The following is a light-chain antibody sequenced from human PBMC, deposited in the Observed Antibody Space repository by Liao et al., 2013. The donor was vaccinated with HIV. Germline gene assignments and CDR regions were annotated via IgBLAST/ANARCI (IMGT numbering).Light chain of an antibody. J-gene: IGLJ1*01. CDR3: QAWDSSTGV. CDR1: ELGHKY. Sequence: SYALTQPPSVSVSPGQTATITCSGHELGHKYVSWYQQRPGLSPVLVIYHDDRRPSGIPERFSGSNSGNTATLTISGTQAMDEADYYCQAWDSSTGVFGPGTKVTVL. V-gene: IGLV3-1*01. CDR2: HDD.